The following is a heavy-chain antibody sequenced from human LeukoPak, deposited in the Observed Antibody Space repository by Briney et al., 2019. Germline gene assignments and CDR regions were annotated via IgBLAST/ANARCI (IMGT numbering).Heavy chain of an antibody. CDR1: GFTFGDYA. CDR2: IRSKAYGGTT. D-gene: IGHD6-6*01. CDR3: TRVDNIAARQGY. J-gene: IGHJ4*02. Sequence: GGSLRLSCTASGFTFGDYAMSWVRQAPGKGLEWVGFIRSKAYGGTTEYAASVKGRFTISRDDSKSIAYLQMNSLKTEDTAVYYCTRVDNIAARQGYWGQGTRVTVSS. V-gene: IGHV3-49*04.